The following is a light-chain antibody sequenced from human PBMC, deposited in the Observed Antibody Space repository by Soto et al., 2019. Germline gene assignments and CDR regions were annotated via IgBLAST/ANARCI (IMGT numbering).Light chain of an antibody. Sequence: QSALTQPRSVSGSHGQSVTISCTGTSSDVGGYNFVSWYQQHPGKAPQFMIYAVTKRPSGVPDRFSGAKSGNTASLTIAGLQAEDEADYYCCSYVGSYTSYVFGTGTNLTVL. CDR1: SSDVGGYNF. J-gene: IGLJ1*01. CDR3: CSYVGSYTSYV. CDR2: AVT. V-gene: IGLV2-11*01.